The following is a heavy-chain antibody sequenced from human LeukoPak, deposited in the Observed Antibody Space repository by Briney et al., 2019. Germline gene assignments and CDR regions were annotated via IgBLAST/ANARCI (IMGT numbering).Heavy chain of an antibody. CDR2: ISGSGGST. CDR1: GFTFSSYA. Sequence: GGSLRLSCAASGFTFSSYATSWVRQAPGKGLEWASAISGSGGSTYYADSVKGRFTISRDNSKNTLYLQMNSLRAEDTAVYYCAKSYRGSLAHDAFDIWGQGTMVTVSS. V-gene: IGHV3-23*01. D-gene: IGHD1-26*01. CDR3: AKSYRGSLAHDAFDI. J-gene: IGHJ3*02.